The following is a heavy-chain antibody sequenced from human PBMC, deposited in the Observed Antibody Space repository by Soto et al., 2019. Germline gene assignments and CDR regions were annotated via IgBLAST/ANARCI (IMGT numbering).Heavy chain of an antibody. V-gene: IGHV3-30-3*01. J-gene: IGHJ4*02. CDR2: ISYDGSNK. Sequence: QVRLVESGRGVVQPGRSLRLSCAASGFTFSSYAMHWVRQAPGKGLEWVAVISYDGSNKYYADSVKGRFTISRDNSKNTLYLQMNSLRAEDTAVYYCARDRRSGSLGLFDYWGQGTLVTVSS. D-gene: IGHD1-26*01. CDR3: ARDRRSGSLGLFDY. CDR1: GFTFSSYA.